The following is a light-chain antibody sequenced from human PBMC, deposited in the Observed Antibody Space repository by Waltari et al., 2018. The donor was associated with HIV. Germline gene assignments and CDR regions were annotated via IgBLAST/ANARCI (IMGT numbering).Light chain of an antibody. CDR1: ALPKQY. CDR2: KDS. CDR3: QSSDISRV. Sequence: SYELTQPPSVSVSPGQTARITCSGDALPKQYAFWYQQKAGQAPVVVIYKDSERPSGIPERFSGSSSGTTVTLTISGGQAEDEADYYCQSSDISRVFGGGTKLTVL. V-gene: IGLV3-25*03. J-gene: IGLJ3*02.